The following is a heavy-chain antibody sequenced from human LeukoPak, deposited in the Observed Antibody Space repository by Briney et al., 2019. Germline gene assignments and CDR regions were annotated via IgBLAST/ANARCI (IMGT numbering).Heavy chain of an antibody. V-gene: IGHV1-18*01. J-gene: IGHJ4*02. CDR3: ARSGAYSSGWYPFDY. CDR2: ISPDKGNT. CDR1: GYTFTTYG. D-gene: IGHD6-19*01. Sequence: ASVTVSCKASGYTFTTYGINWVRQAPGQGLEWMGWISPDKGNTNYAQTVQGRVTMTTDTSTSTAYMELRNLRSDDTAVYFCARSGAYSSGWYPFDYWGQGTLVTVSS.